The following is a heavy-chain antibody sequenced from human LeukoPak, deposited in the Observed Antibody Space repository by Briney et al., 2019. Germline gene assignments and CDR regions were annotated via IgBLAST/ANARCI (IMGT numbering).Heavy chain of an antibody. Sequence: GASVKVSCKASGGTFSSYAISWVRQAPGQGLEWMGGIIPIFATANYAQKFQGRVTITADESTSTAYMELSSLRSEDTAVYYCAIARSSSSPLPLDYWGQGTLVTVSS. CDR2: IIPIFATA. CDR1: GGTFSSYA. V-gene: IGHV1-69*13. CDR3: AIARSSSSPLPLDY. D-gene: IGHD6-6*01. J-gene: IGHJ4*02.